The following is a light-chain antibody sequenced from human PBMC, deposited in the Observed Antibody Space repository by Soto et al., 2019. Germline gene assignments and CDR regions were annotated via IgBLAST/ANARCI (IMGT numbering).Light chain of an antibody. CDR1: QDISYY. CDR2: AAS. J-gene: IGKJ5*01. Sequence: DIKLTQSPSFLSASVGDRVTISCRAIQDISYYLAWYQQKPGKAPNLLIYAASTLQSGVASRFRGSGSGTDFTLTISSLQPEDFATYYCQQLNSYPITFGQGTRLEIK. CDR3: QQLNSYPIT. V-gene: IGKV1-9*01.